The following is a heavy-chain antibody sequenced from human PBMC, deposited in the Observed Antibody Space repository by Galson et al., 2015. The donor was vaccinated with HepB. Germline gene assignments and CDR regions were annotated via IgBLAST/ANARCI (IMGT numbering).Heavy chain of an antibody. D-gene: IGHD6-13*01. CDR1: GFTFTNYG. CDR2: IWFDGSKT. J-gene: IGHJ4*02. Sequence: SLRLSCAASGFTFTNYGIHWVRQAPGAGLEWVAVIWFDGSKTNYAESVKGRFSISRDDSKNTVTLQMKSLRAEDTAIYYCAREGRAASGTWYYFNFWSQGTMVSVSS. V-gene: IGHV3-33*01. CDR3: AREGRAASGTWYYFNF.